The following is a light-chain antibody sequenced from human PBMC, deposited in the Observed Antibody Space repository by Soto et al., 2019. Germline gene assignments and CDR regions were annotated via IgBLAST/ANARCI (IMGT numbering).Light chain of an antibody. V-gene: IGKV1-5*01. Sequence: DIQMTQSPSTLSASVGDRVTITCRASQNINSWLAWYQQKPGKAPNLLIYDASTLESGVPSRFSGSGSGTEFTLTISSLQPEDFATYYCQQFHSFSRTFGQGAKVDVK. CDR1: QNINSW. J-gene: IGKJ1*01. CDR2: DAS. CDR3: QQFHSFSRT.